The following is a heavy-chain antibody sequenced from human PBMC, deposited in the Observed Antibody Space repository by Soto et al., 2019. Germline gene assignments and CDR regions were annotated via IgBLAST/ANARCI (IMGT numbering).Heavy chain of an antibody. CDR1: GFIFNSYG. Sequence: GGSLRLSFAASGFIFNSYGNHWVPQAPSKGVEWVAGISYDGSNQYYADSVKGRFTISRDNSKNTLYLQLNSLRAEDTAVYYCAKDTYYHDTTGFYIFDSWGQRTLVTVSS. CDR2: ISYDGSNQ. V-gene: IGHV3-30*18. D-gene: IGHD3-22*01. J-gene: IGHJ4*02. CDR3: AKDTYYHDTTGFYIFDS.